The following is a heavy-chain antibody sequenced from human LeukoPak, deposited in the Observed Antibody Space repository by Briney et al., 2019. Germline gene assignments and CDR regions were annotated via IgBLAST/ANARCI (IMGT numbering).Heavy chain of an antibody. J-gene: IGHJ6*03. D-gene: IGHD5-18*01. V-gene: IGHV4-59*12. CDR1: GGSITGYY. CDR3: ARVGYSYVINDWSRTGLGAYPTKYYYHMDV. CDR2: IYYSGST. Sequence: SETLSLTCTVSGGSITGYYWSWIRQPPGKGLEWIGYIYYSGSTNYNPSLKSRLTISGDTSKNQFSLKLSSVTAADTAVYFCARVGYSYVINDWSRTGLGAYPTKYYYHMDVWGKGTTVTVSS.